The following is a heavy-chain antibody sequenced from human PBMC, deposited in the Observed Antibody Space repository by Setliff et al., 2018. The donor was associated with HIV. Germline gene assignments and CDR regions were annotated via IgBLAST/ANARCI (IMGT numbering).Heavy chain of an antibody. CDR1: GFTFSNYW. CDR3: ARFPVFKWFGERQGWFDL. CDR2: ISRDGSKI. J-gene: IGHJ5*02. Sequence: PGGSLRLSCAASGFTFSNYWMHWVRRAPGEGLVWVSRISRDGSKIYYADCVKGRFAISRDNAKNTLYLLMAGLRVDDTAVYYCARFPVFKWFGERQGWFDLWGQGTLVTVSS. V-gene: IGHV3-74*01. D-gene: IGHD3-10*01.